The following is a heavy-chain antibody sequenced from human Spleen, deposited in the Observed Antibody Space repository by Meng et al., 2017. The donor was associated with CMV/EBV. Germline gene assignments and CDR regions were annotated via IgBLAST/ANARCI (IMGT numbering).Heavy chain of an antibody. CDR1: GFTFSNAW. V-gene: IGHV3-15*01. CDR2: IKSKTDGGTT. J-gene: IGHJ4*02. CDR3: TRDQTTYYYDSSGYYSQPLLGY. Sequence: GESLKISCAASGFTFSNAWMSWVRQAPGKGLEWVGRIKSKTDGGTTDYAAPVKGRFTISRDDSKSIAYLQMNSLKTEDTAVYYCTRDQTTYYYDSSGYYSQPLLGYWGQGTLVTVSS. D-gene: IGHD3-22*01.